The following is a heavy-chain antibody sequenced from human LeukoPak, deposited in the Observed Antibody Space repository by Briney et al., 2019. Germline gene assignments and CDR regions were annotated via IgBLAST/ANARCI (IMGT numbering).Heavy chain of an antibody. J-gene: IGHJ5*02. V-gene: IGHV6-1*01. CDR3: ARRPTQYDCFDP. CDR1: GDSVSSNSVT. Sequence: SQTLPLTCAISGDSVSSNSVTWNWIRQSPSRGLEWLGRTYYRSTWYNDYAVSVRGRITVNPDTSKNQFSLHLNSVTPEDTAVYYCARRPTQYDCFDPWGQGILVTVSS. CDR2: TYYRSTWYN. D-gene: IGHD2-2*01.